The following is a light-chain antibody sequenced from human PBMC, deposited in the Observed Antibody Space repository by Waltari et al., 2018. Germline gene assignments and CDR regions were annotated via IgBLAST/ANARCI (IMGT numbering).Light chain of an antibody. J-gene: IGKJ1*01. CDR2: QVS. CDR1: QTLLNTDGNVY. V-gene: IGKV2-30*01. Sequence: DLVVTQSAVTLAVTPGPAASISCTSSQTLLNTDGNVYLNWFHQRPVQSPRRLIYQVSIRDSGVPDRFRGSGSHTDFTLTISRVEADDVGVYFCMQGVRPWTFGQGTKVEIK. CDR3: MQGVRPWT.